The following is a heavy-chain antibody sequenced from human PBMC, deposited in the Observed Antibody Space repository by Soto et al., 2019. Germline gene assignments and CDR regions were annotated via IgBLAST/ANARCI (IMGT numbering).Heavy chain of an antibody. D-gene: IGHD3-22*01. CDR3: AGLCRRDSSPHNWFDP. CDR2: IYYSGST. V-gene: IGHV4-39*01. CDR1: GGSISSSSYY. Sequence: SETLSLTCTVSGGSISSSSYYWGWIRQPPGKGLEWIGSIYYSGSTYYNPSLKSRVTISVDTSKNQFSLKLSSGTAADTAVYYGAGLCRRDSSPHNWFDPWGQGTLVTVSS. J-gene: IGHJ5*02.